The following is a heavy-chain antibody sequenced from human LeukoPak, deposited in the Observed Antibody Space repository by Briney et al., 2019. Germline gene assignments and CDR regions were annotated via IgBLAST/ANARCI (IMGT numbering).Heavy chain of an antibody. J-gene: IGHJ4*02. CDR2: IYYSGST. CDR3: ASMKNYDSSGS. CDR1: GGSISSYY. Sequence: SETLSLTCTVSGGSISSYYWSWIRQPPGKGLEWIGYIYYSGSTNYNPSLKSRVTISVDTSKNQFSLKLSSVTAADTAMYYCASMKNYDSSGSWGQGTLVTVSS. D-gene: IGHD3-22*01. V-gene: IGHV4-59*08.